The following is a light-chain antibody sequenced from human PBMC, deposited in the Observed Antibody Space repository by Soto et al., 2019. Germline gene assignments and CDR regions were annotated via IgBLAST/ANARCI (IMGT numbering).Light chain of an antibody. CDR2: RNN. V-gene: IGLV1-47*01. J-gene: IGLJ3*02. CDR3: VAWDDSLSGRV. Sequence: QSVLTQPPSVSGTPGQRVTISCSGSSSNIGSDYVYWFQQLPGTAPKVLIYRNNQRPSGVPDRFSGSKSGTSASLAISGLRSEDEADYYCVAWDDSLSGRVFGGGTKLTVL. CDR1: SSNIGSDY.